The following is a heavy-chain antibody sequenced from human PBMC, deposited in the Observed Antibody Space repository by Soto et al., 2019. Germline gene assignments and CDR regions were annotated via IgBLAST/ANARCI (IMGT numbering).Heavy chain of an antibody. CDR2: IYHSGST. J-gene: IGHJ4*02. D-gene: IGHD3-22*01. CDR3: ARAPYDSSGYSGGLDY. Sequence: SETLSLTCAVSGGSISSGGYSWSWIRQPPGKGLEWIGYIYHSGSTYYNPSLKSRVTISVDRSKNQFSLKLSSVTAADTAVYYCARAPYDSSGYSGGLDYWGQGTLVTVSS. V-gene: IGHV4-30-2*01. CDR1: GGSISSGGYS.